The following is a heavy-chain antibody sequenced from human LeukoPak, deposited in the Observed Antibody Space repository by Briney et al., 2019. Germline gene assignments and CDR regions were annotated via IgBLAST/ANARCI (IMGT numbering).Heavy chain of an antibody. V-gene: IGHV3-64D*09. J-gene: IGHJ3*02. CDR3: VKDRSGAYAFDI. CDR2: INTNGDTT. Sequence: GGSLSLSCSASGFTFSHYAMHWVRQARGKGLEYVSSINTNGDTTNCADSVKGRFTISRDNSKNTLYLQMSSLRAEDTAVYYCVKDRSGAYAFDIWGRGTMVTVSS. CDR1: GFTFSHYA. D-gene: IGHD3-10*01.